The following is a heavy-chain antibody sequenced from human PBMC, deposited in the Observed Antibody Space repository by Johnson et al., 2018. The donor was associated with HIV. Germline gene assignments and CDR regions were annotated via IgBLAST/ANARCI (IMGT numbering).Heavy chain of an antibody. D-gene: IGHD6-19*01. CDR2: IAHDESIT. J-gene: IGHJ3*02. CDR3: ARGGYSSGWIYAFDI. V-gene: IGHV3-30*02. CDR1: GFTFADYG. Sequence: QVQLVESGGGVVQPGGSLRLSCAASGFTFADYGMHWVRQPPGKGLEWVAFIAHDESITHYADSVKGRFTISRDNSKNTLYLQMNSLRAEDTAVYYWARGGYSSGWIYAFDIWGQGTMVTVSS.